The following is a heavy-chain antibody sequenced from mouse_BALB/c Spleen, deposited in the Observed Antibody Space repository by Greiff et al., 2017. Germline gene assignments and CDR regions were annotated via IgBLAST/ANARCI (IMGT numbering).Heavy chain of an antibody. V-gene: IGHV5-6-5*01. CDR3: ASPPWFAY. J-gene: IGHJ3*01. Sequence: EVKLVESGGGLVKPGGSLKLSCAASGFTFSSYAMSWVRQTPEKRLEWVASISSGGSSYYPDSVKGRFTISRDNARNILYLQMSSLRSEDTAMYYCASPPWFAYWGQGTLVTVSA. CDR1: GFTFSSYA. CDR2: ISSGGSS.